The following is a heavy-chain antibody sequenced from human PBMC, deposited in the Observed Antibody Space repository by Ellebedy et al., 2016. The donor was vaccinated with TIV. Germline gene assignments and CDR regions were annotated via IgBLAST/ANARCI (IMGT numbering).Heavy chain of an antibody. D-gene: IGHD5-12*01. CDR2: ISSSSSYI. Sequence: GESLKISXAASGFTFSSYSMNWVRQAPGKGLEWVSSISSSSSYIYYADSVKGRFTISRDNAKNSLYLQMNSLRAEDTAVYYCARDLLGVATLYYYGTDVWGQGTTVTVSS. V-gene: IGHV3-21*01. CDR3: ARDLLGVATLYYYGTDV. CDR1: GFTFSSYS. J-gene: IGHJ6*02.